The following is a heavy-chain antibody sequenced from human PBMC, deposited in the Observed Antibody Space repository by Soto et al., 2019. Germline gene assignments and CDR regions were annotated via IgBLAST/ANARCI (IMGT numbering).Heavy chain of an antibody. CDR3: NRDTWAADY. D-gene: IGHD3-16*01. CDR2: IYSGGST. V-gene: IGHV3-66*01. Sequence: VQLVESGGGLVQPGGSLRLSCAASGFTVSTKYMSWVRQAPGKGLEWVSVIYSGGSTFYADSVRGRSTISRDNSKKTVNLQMNRLRSEETAVYYCNRDTWAADYWGKGTLVT. J-gene: IGHJ4*02. CDR1: GFTVSTKY.